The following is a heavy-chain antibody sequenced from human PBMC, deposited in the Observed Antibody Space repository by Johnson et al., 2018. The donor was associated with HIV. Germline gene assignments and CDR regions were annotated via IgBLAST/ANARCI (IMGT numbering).Heavy chain of an antibody. V-gene: IGHV3-30*04. J-gene: IGHJ3*02. CDR1: GFTFRTFP. D-gene: IGHD6-19*01. CDR2: ISYNEDKK. Sequence: QVQLVESGGGVVQPGRSLRLSCVASGFTFRTFPMHLVRQAPGKGLEWMAFISYNEDKKYYADSVKGRFTISRDNSKNILYLQMNSLRAEDTAVYYCASPRWLVPHDAFDIWGQGTMVTVSS. CDR3: ASPRWLVPHDAFDI.